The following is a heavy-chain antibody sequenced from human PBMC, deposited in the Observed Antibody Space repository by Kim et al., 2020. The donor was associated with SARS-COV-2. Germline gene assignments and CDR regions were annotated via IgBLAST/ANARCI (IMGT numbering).Heavy chain of an antibody. CDR1: GGTFSSYA. CDR2: IIPIFGTA. Sequence: SVKVSCKASGGTFSSYAISWVRQAPGQGLEWMGGIIPIFGTANYAQKFQGRVTITADKSTSTAYMELSSLRSEDTAVYYCARDWGGITMVRGVYYYYGMDVWGQGTTVTVSS. J-gene: IGHJ6*02. CDR3: ARDWGGITMVRGVYYYYGMDV. D-gene: IGHD3-10*01. V-gene: IGHV1-69*06.